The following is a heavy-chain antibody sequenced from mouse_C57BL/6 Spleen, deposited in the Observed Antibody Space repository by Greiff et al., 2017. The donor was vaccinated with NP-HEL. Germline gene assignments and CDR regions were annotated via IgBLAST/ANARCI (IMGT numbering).Heavy chain of an antibody. CDR2: IYPGDGDT. J-gene: IGHJ1*03. D-gene: IGHD2-2*01. CDR1: GYAFSSSW. V-gene: IGHV1-82*01. CDR3: ARLYGYGGYFDV. Sequence: VQLQQSGPELVKPGASVKISCKASGYAFSSSWMNWVKQRPGKGLEWIGRIYPGDGDTNYNGKFKGKATLTADKSSSTAYMQLSSLTSEDSAVYCCARLYGYGGYFDVWGTGTTVTVSS.